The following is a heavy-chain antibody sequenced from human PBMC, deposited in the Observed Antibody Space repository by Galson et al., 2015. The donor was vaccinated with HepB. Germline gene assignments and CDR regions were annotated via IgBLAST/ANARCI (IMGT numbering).Heavy chain of an antibody. V-gene: IGHV3-30-3*01. D-gene: IGHD1-26*01. J-gene: IGHJ3*02. CDR3: ARRELLTAFDI. CDR1: GFTFSSYA. CDR2: ISYDGSNK. Sequence: SLRLSCAASGFTFSSYAMHWVRQAPGKGLEWVAVISYDGSNKYYADSVKGRFTISRDNSKNTLYLQMNSLRAEDTAVYYCARRELLTAFDIWGQGTMVTVSS.